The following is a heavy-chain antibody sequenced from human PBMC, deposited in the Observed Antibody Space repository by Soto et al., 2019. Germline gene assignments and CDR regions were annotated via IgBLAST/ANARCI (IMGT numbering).Heavy chain of an antibody. D-gene: IGHD3-10*01. V-gene: IGHV3-7*03. CDR1: GFSFSNYW. CDR2: IKQDGTDR. Sequence: GGSLRLSCAASGFSFSNYWMTWLRQAPGKGLECVANIKQDGTDRYYVDSVKGRFTISRDNAKNSLYLQMDSLRAEDTAVYYCARQTRAPESWGQGTLVTVSS. J-gene: IGHJ5*01. CDR3: ARQTRAPES.